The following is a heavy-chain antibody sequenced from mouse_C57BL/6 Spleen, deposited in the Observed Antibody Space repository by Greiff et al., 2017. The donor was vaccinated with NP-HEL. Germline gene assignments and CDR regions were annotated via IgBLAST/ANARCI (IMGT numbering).Heavy chain of an antibody. CDR1: GYTFTSYW. CDR2: IYPGSGST. D-gene: IGHD1-1*01. V-gene: IGHV1-55*01. CDR3: AREQDPYYYGSKRYFDV. Sequence: QVQLQQPGAELVKPGASVKMSCKASGYTFTSYWITWVKQRPGQGLEWIGDIYPGSGSTNYNEKFKSKATLTVDTSSSTAYMQLSSLTSEDSAVYYCAREQDPYYYGSKRYFDVWGTGTTVTVSS. J-gene: IGHJ1*03.